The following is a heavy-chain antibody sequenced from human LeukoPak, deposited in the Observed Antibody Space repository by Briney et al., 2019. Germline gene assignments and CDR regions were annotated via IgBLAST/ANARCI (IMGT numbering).Heavy chain of an antibody. CDR3: AGKWELRSFFDY. J-gene: IGHJ4*02. Sequence: PGGSLRLSCAASGFTFSSYAMIWVRQAPGKGLEWVSAISGSGGSTYYADSVKGRFTISRDNSKNTLYLQMNSLRAEDTAVYYCAGKWELRSFFDYWGQGTLVTVSS. V-gene: IGHV3-23*01. CDR2: ISGSGGST. D-gene: IGHD1-26*01. CDR1: GFTFSSYA.